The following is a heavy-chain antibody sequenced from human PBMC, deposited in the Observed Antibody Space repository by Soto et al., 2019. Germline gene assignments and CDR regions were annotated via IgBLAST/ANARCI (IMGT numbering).Heavy chain of an antibody. CDR1: GFTFSDYR. J-gene: IGHJ4*02. Sequence: AGGSLRLSCAASGFTFSDYRMDWLRQAPGKGLEWVARFRNKANGYTIEYAASVKGRFTISRDDSKSSLYLQMNSLETEDTAVYYCARDAGRFSWDYWGQGTLVTVSS. V-gene: IGHV3-72*01. CDR3: ARDAGRFSWDY. CDR2: FRNKANGYTI. D-gene: IGHD1-26*01.